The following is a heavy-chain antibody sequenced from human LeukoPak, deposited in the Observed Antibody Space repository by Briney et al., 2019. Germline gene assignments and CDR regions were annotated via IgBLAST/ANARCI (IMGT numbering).Heavy chain of an antibody. D-gene: IGHD2-2*01. V-gene: IGHV4-39*07. CDR1: GDSISSTNSY. Sequence: SETLSLTCSVSGDSISSTNSYWGWIRQPPGKGLEWIASISYSGSTYYNPSLKSRVTISVDTSKIHFSLKLSSVTAADTAVYYCARDSCSSTSCRKKFDNWGQGTLVTVSS. J-gene: IGHJ4*02. CDR3: ARDSCSSTSCRKKFDN. CDR2: ISYSGST.